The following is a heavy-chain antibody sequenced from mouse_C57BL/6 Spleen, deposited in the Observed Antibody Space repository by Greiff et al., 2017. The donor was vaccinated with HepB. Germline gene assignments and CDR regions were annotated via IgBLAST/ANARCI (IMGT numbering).Heavy chain of an antibody. CDR1: GFTFSSYA. CDR3: ARSWDY. J-gene: IGHJ2*01. Sequence: EVMLVESGGGLVKPGGSLKLSCAASGFTFSSYAMSWVRQTPEKRLEWVATISDGGSYTYYPDNVKGRFTISRDNAKNNLYLQMSHLKSEDTAMYYCARSWDYWGQGTTLTVSS. V-gene: IGHV5-4*03. CDR2: ISDGGSYT.